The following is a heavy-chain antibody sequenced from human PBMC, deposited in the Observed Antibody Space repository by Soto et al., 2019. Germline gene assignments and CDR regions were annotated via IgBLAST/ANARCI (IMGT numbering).Heavy chain of an antibody. J-gene: IGHJ6*02. CDR2: ISYDGSNK. CDR1: GFTFSSYG. V-gene: IGHV3-30*18. CDR3: AKDLDDYGAPNYYGMDV. D-gene: IGHD4-17*01. Sequence: GGSLRLSCAASGFTFSSYGMHWVRQAPGKGLKWVAVISYDGSNKYYADSVKGRFTISRDNSKNTLYLQMTSLRAEDTAVYYCAKDLDDYGAPNYYGMDVWGQGTTVTVSS.